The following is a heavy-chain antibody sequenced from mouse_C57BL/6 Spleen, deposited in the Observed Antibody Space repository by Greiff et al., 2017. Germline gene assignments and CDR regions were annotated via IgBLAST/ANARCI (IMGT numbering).Heavy chain of an antibody. Sequence: VQLQQSGAELVMPGASVKLSCKASGYTFTSYWMHWVKQRPGQGLEWIGEIDPSDSYTNYNQKFKGKSTLTVDKSSSTAYMQLSSLTSEDSAVYYCARGTARGDYWGQGTSVTVSS. CDR3: ARGTARGDY. D-gene: IGHD2-14*01. V-gene: IGHV1-69*01. CDR1: GYTFTSYW. J-gene: IGHJ4*01. CDR2: IDPSDSYT.